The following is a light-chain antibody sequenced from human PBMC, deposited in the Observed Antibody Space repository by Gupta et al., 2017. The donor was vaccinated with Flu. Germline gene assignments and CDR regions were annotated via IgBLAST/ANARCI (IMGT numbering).Light chain of an antibody. J-gene: IGLJ2*01. CDR1: KLGDKF. CDR2: QDT. Sequence: SYELTQPPSLSVSLGQTASITCSGDKLGDKFACWYQQKPGQSPVLVIYQDTKRPSGIPERFSGSNSGNTATLTISGTQAVDEADYYCQAWDSSTVVFGGGTKLTVL. V-gene: IGLV3-1*01. CDR3: QAWDSSTVV.